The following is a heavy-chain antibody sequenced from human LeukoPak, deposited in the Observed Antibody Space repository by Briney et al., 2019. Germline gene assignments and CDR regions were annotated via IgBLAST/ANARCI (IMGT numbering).Heavy chain of an antibody. Sequence: PGGSLRLSCAASGFTFSTYSMNWVRQAPGKGLEWVSSIDVTGNYIYYADSVRGRFTVSRDDAKNSLYLQMNSLRVEDTAVYYCARDRAPEAFDIWGQGAMVTVSS. CDR2: IDVTGNYI. CDR1: GFTFSTYS. V-gene: IGHV3-21*01. CDR3: ARDRAPEAFDI. J-gene: IGHJ3*02.